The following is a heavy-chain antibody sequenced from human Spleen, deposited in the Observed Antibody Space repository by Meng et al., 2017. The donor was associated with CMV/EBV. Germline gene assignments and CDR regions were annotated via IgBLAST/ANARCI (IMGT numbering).Heavy chain of an antibody. CDR3: TRELAVTPAWYYYGMDV. Sequence: GESLKISCVASGFTFSDSAIHWVRQASGKGLEWVGRIRRRPNSHATAYAASVEGRFTMSRDDSKSVAYLQMNSLQTEDTAVYYCTRELAVTPAWYYYGMDVWGHGTTVTVSS. J-gene: IGHJ6*02. CDR2: IRRRPNSHAT. D-gene: IGHD4-11*01. V-gene: IGHV3-73*01. CDR1: GFTFSDSA.